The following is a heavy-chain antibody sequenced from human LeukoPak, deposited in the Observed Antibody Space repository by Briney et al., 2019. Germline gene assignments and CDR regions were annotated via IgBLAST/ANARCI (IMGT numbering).Heavy chain of an antibody. CDR1: GYSISSGYY. J-gene: IGHJ3*02. V-gene: IGHV4-38-2*01. CDR3: ARTRQHSSGWPDAFDI. Sequence: SETLSLTCAVSGYSISSGYYWGWIRQPPGKGLEWIGSIYHSGSTYYNPSLKSRVTISVDTSKNQFSLKLSSVTAADTAVYYCARTRQHSSGWPDAFDIWGQGTMVTVSS. CDR2: IYHSGST. D-gene: IGHD6-19*01.